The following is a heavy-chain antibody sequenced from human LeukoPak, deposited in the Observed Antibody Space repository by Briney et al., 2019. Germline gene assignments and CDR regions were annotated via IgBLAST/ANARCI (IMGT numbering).Heavy chain of an antibody. CDR2: ISAYNGNT. CDR1: GYTFTNYG. D-gene: IGHD1-26*01. J-gene: IGHJ5*02. Sequence: GASVKVSCKASGYTFTNYGISWVRQAPEQGLEWMGWISAYNGNTKNAQNFQGRVTMTTDTSTSTAYMELRSLTSDDTAVYYCARAAPCEWCVGAANSPKNRGHWFDPWGQGTLVTVSS. V-gene: IGHV1-18*01. CDR3: ARAAPCEWCVGAANSPKNRGHWFDP.